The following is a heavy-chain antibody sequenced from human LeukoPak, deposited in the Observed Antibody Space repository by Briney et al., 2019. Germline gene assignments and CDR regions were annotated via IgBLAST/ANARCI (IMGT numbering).Heavy chain of an antibody. CDR1: GFTFSSYW. V-gene: IGHV3-74*01. D-gene: IGHD2-15*01. CDR3: ASPSLERCGGRSCYPYFDY. J-gene: IGHJ4*02. CDR2: INGDGSTT. Sequence: GGSLRLSCAASGFTFSSYWMYWVRQAPGKGLVWVSGINGDGSTTNYADSVKGRFTISRDNAKNTLVLQMNSLRAEDTAVYYCASPSLERCGGRSCYPYFDYWGQGTPVTVSS.